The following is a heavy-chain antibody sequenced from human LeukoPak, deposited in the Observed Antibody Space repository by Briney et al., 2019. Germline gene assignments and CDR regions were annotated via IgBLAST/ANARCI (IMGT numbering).Heavy chain of an antibody. CDR1: GFTFSLYS. CDR2: ISSSGSTI. D-gene: IGHD3-10*02. V-gene: IGHV3-48*04. J-gene: IGHJ6*04. CDR3: AELGITMIGGV. Sequence: GGSLRLSCAASGFTFSLYSMNWDRQAPGKGLEWVSYISSSGSTIYYADSVKGRFTISRDNAKNSLYLQMNSLRAEDTAVYYCAELGITMIGGVWGKGTTVTISS.